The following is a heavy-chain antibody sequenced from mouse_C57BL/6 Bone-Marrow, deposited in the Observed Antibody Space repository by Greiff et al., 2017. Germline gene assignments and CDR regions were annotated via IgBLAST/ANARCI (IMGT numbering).Heavy chain of an antibody. CDR1: GYTFTSYW. D-gene: IGHD1-1*01. V-gene: IGHV1-69*01. Sequence: VQLQQSGAELVMPGASVKLSCKASGYTFTSYWMHWVKQRPGQGLEWIGEIDPSDSYTNYNQKFKGKSTLTVDKSSRTAYMQLSSLTSEVSAVYYGARERGFITTVVVPFDYWGQGTTLTVSS. CDR3: ARERGFITTVVVPFDY. J-gene: IGHJ2*01. CDR2: IDPSDSYT.